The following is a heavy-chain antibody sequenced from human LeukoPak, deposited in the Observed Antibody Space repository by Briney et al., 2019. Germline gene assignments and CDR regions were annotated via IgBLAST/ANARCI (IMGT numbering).Heavy chain of an antibody. CDR2: IKQDGSEK. V-gene: IGHV3-7*01. J-gene: IGHJ6*03. Sequence: GGSLRLSCAASGFTFSSYWMSWVRQAPGKGLEWVANIKQDGSEKYYVDSVKGRFTISRDNAKNSLYLQMNSLRAEDTAVHYCARDHYDFWSGYLQNYYYYMDVWGKGTTVTVSS. D-gene: IGHD3-3*01. CDR1: GFTFSSYW. CDR3: ARDHYDFWSGYLQNYYYYMDV.